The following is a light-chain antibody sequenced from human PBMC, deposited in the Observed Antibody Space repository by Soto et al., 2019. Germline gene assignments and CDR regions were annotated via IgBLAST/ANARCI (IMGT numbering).Light chain of an antibody. CDR2: GAS. CDR3: QQYASSPYT. J-gene: IGKJ2*01. Sequence: EIVLTHSPGTRSLSPGERATLSCRASQSISSSYLAWYQQKPGQAPRLLIYGASRRATGIPDRFSGRESGTDFTLTITTLEPEDSAVYFCQQYASSPYTFGQGTKVDIK. V-gene: IGKV3-20*01. CDR1: QSISSSY.